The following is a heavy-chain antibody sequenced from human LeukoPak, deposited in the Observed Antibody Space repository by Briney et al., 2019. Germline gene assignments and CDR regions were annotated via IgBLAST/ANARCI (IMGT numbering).Heavy chain of an antibody. CDR1: GYTFTGYY. D-gene: IGHD1-14*01. J-gene: IGHJ5*02. V-gene: IGHV1-2*02. Sequence: ASVKVSCKASGYTFTGYYMHWVRQAPGQGLEWMGWIKPNSGGTNYAQKFQGRVTMTRDTSISTAYMELSRLRSDDTAVYYCAREGARRPNWFDPWGQGTLVTVSS. CDR2: IKPNSGGT. CDR3: AREGARRPNWFDP.